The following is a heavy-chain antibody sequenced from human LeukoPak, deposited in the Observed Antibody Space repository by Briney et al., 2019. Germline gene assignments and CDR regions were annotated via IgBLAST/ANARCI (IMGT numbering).Heavy chain of an antibody. CDR2: IETGGAST. V-gene: IGHV3-23*01. J-gene: IGHJ4*02. D-gene: IGHD6-13*01. CDR1: GFTFSSYG. CDR3: AKDPSYTAAGIDY. Sequence: GGTLRLSCAASGFTFSSYGMSWVRQAPGKGLEWVSAIETGGASTYYADSVKGRFTISRDNSKNTLDLQMSSLRAEDTAVYYCAKDPSYTAAGIDYWGQGTLVTVSS.